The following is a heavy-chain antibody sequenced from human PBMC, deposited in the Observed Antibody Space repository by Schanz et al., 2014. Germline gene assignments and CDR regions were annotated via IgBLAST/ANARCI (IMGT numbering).Heavy chain of an antibody. CDR1: GGTFSSYT. J-gene: IGHJ4*02. CDR3: GRGFSRSYIDF. D-gene: IGHD6-6*01. Sequence: QGQLVQSGPEVKEPGASVKVSCKASGGTFSSYTISWVRQAPGQGLEWMGIINPSGGSTRYGQKFQGRITVTTDTSTSTVYLELSSLRSDDTAVYYCGRGFSRSYIDFWGQGTLITVSS. V-gene: IGHV1-46*03. CDR2: INPSGGST.